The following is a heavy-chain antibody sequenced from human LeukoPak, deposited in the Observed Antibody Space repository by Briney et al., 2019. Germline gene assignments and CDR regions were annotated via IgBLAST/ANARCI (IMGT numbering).Heavy chain of an antibody. Sequence: SETLSLTCTVSGGSISSSSYYWGWIRQPPGKGLEWIGSIYYSGSTYYNPSLKSRVTISVDTSKNQFSLKLSSVTAADTPVYYCARQNASITIFGVVTDAFDIWGQGTMVTVSS. CDR3: ARQNASITIFGVVTDAFDI. CDR2: IYYSGST. J-gene: IGHJ3*02. CDR1: GGSISSSSYY. V-gene: IGHV4-39*01. D-gene: IGHD3-3*01.